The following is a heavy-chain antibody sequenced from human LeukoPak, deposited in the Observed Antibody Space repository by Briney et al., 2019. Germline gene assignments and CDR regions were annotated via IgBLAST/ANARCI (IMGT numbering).Heavy chain of an antibody. CDR1: GFTFSSYW. V-gene: IGHV3-74*01. J-gene: IGHJ4*02. CDR2: INSDGSST. Sequence: GGSLRLSCAASGFTFSSYWMHWVRQAPGKGLVWVSRINSDGSSTSYADSVKGRFTISRDNAKNTLYLQMNSQRAEDTAVYYCARDPTSMYYYDSSGYYCDYWGQGTLVTVSS. D-gene: IGHD3-22*01. CDR3: ARDPTSMYYYDSSGYYCDY.